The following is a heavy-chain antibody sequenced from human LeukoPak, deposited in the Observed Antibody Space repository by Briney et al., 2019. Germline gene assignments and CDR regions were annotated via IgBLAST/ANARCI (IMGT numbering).Heavy chain of an antibody. J-gene: IGHJ5*02. CDR3: ASKHRFCSGGSCRTWFDP. CDR2: IYYSGST. D-gene: IGHD2-15*01. CDR1: GGSISSSSYY. V-gene: IGHV4-39*02. Sequence: SETLSLTCTVSGGSISSSSYYWGRLRQPPGQGLEWIVSIYYSGSTYYNPSLQSRVTISVYTSKNHFSLKLSSVTAADTAVYYCASKHRFCSGGSCRTWFDPWGQGTLVTVSS.